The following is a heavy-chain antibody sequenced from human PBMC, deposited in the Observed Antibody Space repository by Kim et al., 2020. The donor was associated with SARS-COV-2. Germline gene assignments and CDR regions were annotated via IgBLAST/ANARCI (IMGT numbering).Heavy chain of an antibody. D-gene: IGHD6-19*01. Sequence: SQTLSLTCAISGDSVSSNSAAWNWIRQSPSRGLEWLGRTYYRSKWYNDYAVSVKSRITINPDTSKNQFSLQLNSVTPEDTAVYYCARGAAVADYGYYYYGMDVWGQGPTVTVSS. J-gene: IGHJ6*02. CDR2: TYYRSKWYN. V-gene: IGHV6-1*01. CDR1: GDSVSSNSAA. CDR3: ARGAAVADYGYYYYGMDV.